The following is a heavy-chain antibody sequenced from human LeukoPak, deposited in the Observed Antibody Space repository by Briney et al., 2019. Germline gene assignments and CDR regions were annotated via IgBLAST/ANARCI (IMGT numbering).Heavy chain of an antibody. CDR1: GFTFSSYA. Sequence: PGGSLRLSCAASGFTFSSYAMSWVRQAPGKGLEWVSAISGSGGSTYYADSVKGRFTISRDNSKNTLYLQMNSLRAEDTAVYYCAKTLPKVVAATGYFDYWGQGTLVTVSS. CDR2: ISGSGGST. J-gene: IGHJ4*02. V-gene: IGHV3-23*01. D-gene: IGHD2-15*01. CDR3: AKTLPKVVAATGYFDY.